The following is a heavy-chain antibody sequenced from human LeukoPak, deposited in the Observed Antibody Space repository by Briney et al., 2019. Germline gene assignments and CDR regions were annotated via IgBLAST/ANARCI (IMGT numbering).Heavy chain of an antibody. CDR2: IYYSGST. J-gene: IGHJ5*02. V-gene: IGHV4-59*01. CDR1: GGSISSYY. CDR3: AREKTEDIVATFGWFDP. D-gene: IGHD5-12*01. Sequence: SETLSLTCTVSGGSISSYYWSWIRQPPGKGLEWIGYIYYSGSTNYNPSLESRVTISVDTSKNQFSLKLSSVTAADTAVYYCAREKTEDIVATFGWFDPWGQGTLVTVSS.